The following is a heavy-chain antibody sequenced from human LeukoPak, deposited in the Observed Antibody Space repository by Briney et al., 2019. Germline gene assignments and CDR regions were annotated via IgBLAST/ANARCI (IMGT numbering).Heavy chain of an antibody. CDR2: INPNSGGT. J-gene: IGHJ4*02. CDR3: ARGGSWYNY. CDR1: GYTFTSYD. D-gene: IGHD6-13*01. V-gene: IGHV1-2*02. Sequence: ASVKVSCKASGYTFTSYDINWVRQAPGQGLEWMGWINPNSGGTSYAQKFQGRVTMTRDTSISTAYMELSRLRSDDTAVYYCARGGSWYNYWGQGTLVTVSS.